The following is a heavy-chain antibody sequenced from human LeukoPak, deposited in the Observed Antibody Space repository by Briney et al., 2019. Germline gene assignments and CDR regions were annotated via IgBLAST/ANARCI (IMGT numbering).Heavy chain of an antibody. V-gene: IGHV3-74*01. D-gene: IGHD5-18*01. CDR3: ARDPISSGYSYAD. Sequence: GVSLTLFCAACGLTFNSYCIQWLRQSPGKALVCVSRIYSDGNSTSCADSVKGRFTISRGNAKKTLYLQMISLRAEDTAVYYCARDPISSGYSYADWGQGTLVTVSS. J-gene: IGHJ4*02. CDR1: GLTFNSYC. CDR2: IYSDGNST.